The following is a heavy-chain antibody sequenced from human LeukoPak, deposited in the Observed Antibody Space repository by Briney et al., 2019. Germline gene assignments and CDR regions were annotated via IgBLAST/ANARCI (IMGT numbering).Heavy chain of an antibody. CDR3: ARPVLRYFDWFPFDY. J-gene: IGHJ4*02. CDR2: ISAYNGNT. Sequence: ASVSVSCKASGYTFTSYGISWVRQAPGQGLEWMGWISAYNGNTNYAQKLQGRVTMTTDTSTSTAYMELRSLRSDDTAVYYCARPVLRYFDWFPFDYWGQGTLVTVSS. D-gene: IGHD3-9*01. V-gene: IGHV1-18*01. CDR1: GYTFTSYG.